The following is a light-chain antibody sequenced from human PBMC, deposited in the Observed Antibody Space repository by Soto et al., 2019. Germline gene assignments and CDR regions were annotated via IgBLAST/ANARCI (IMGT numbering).Light chain of an antibody. CDR3: CSYACSSTVV. CDR2: EGS. Sequence: QSALTQPASVSGSPGQSITISCTGTSNDVGTYNLVSWYQQHPGKAPKLMIYEGSKRPSGVSNRFSGSQSDNTASLTISGLQAEDEADYYCCSYACSSTVVFGGGTKVTVL. V-gene: IGLV2-23*03. CDR1: SNDVGTYNL. J-gene: IGLJ2*01.